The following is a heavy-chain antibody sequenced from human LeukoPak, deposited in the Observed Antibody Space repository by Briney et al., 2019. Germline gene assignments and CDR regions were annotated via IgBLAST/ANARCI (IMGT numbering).Heavy chain of an antibody. CDR3: AGGSGWITGD. Sequence: GGSLRLSCSASGFTFGSYWMKWVRQAPGKGPEWVANIKQDGSEINYVDSVKGRFIISRDNAKNSLYLQMNSLRVDDTAVYYCAGGSGWITGDWGHGTLVTVSS. CDR1: GFTFGSYW. D-gene: IGHD1-14*01. V-gene: IGHV3-7*03. J-gene: IGHJ4*01. CDR2: IKQDGSEI.